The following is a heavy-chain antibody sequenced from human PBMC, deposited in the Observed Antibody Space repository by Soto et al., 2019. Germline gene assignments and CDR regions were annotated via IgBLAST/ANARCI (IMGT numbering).Heavy chain of an antibody. CDR1: GYAFTICA. CDR3: ARVSSGWYYAFDI. D-gene: IGHD6-19*01. Sequence: ASVKVYCKASGYAFTICAMHWVRQAPGQRLEWMGWVNAGNGNTKYSQKFQGRVTITRDTSASTAYMELSSLRSEDTAVYYCARVSSGWYYAFDIWGQGTMVTVSS. J-gene: IGHJ3*02. V-gene: IGHV1-3*01. CDR2: VNAGNGNT.